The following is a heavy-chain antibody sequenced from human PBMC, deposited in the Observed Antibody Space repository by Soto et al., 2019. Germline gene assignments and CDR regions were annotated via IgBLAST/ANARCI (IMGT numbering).Heavy chain of an antibody. D-gene: IGHD3-16*02. CDR1: GFTFSSYS. CDR2: ISSSSSYI. Sequence: PGGSLRLSCAASGFTFSSYSMNWVRQAPGKGLEWVSSISSSSSYIYYADSVKGRFTISRDNAKNSLYLQMNSLRAEDTAVYYCARDSKGLHLGELSLDAFDIWGQGTMVTVS. CDR3: ARDSKGLHLGELSLDAFDI. V-gene: IGHV3-21*01. J-gene: IGHJ3*02.